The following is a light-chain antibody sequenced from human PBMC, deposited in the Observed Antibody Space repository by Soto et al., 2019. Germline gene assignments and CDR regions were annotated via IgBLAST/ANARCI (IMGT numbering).Light chain of an antibody. Sequence: QSVLTQPPSASGTPGQRVTISCSGSSSTIGSNYVYWYQQLPGTAPTLLIFRNNQRPSGVPYRFSCSQSGTSASLAISGLRSEDEADYYCAAWDDSLSGPVFGGGTKLTVL. CDR3: AAWDDSLSGPV. CDR1: SSTIGSNY. CDR2: RNN. V-gene: IGLV1-47*01. J-gene: IGLJ2*01.